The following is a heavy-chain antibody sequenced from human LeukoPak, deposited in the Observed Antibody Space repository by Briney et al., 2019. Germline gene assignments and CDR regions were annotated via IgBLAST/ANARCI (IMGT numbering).Heavy chain of an antibody. CDR3: ARGYYYDSSGYYHPLDY. J-gene: IGHJ4*02. CDR2: INHSGST. D-gene: IGHD3-22*01. V-gene: IGHV4-34*01. CDR1: GGSFSGYY. Sequence: PSETLSLTCAVYGGSFSGYYRSWIRQPPGKGLEWIGEINHSGSTNYNPSLKSRVTISVDTSKNQFSLKLSSVTAADTAVYYCARGYYYDSSGYYHPLDYWGQGTLVTVSS.